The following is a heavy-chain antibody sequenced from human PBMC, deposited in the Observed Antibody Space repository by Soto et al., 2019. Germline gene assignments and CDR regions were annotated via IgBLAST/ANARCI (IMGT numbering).Heavy chain of an antibody. Sequence: EMQLVESGGGLVQPGGSLRLSCAASGFTFSSYGMAWVRQAPGKGLEWVSFSSATGAGTYFADSVKGRFTISRNNSKNTLYLQMSSLRADDTAVYYCAKDRRAGGNYGFYADFGGQGALVIVSS. D-gene: IGHD1-7*01. CDR3: AKDRRAGGNYGFYADF. V-gene: IGHV3-23*04. J-gene: IGHJ4*02. CDR1: GFTFSSYG. CDR2: SSATGAGT.